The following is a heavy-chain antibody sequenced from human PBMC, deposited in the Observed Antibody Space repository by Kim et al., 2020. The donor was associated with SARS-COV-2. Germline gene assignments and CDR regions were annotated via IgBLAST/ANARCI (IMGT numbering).Heavy chain of an antibody. J-gene: IGHJ5*02. CDR2: IYYSGST. CDR1: GGSVSSGSYY. Sequence: SETLSLTCTVSGGSVSSGSYYWSWIRQPPGKGLEWIGYIYYSGSTNYNPSLKSRVTISVDTSKNQFPLKLSSVTAADTAVYYCARGITFGGVIVIRRAWFDPWGQGTLVTVSS. CDR3: ARGITFGGVIVIRRAWFDP. V-gene: IGHV4-61*01. D-gene: IGHD3-16*02.